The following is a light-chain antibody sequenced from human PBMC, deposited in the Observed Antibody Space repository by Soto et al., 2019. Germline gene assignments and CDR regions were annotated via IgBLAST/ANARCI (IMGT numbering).Light chain of an antibody. V-gene: IGKV3-20*01. Sequence: EVLLTQSPATLSWSPGEIATLSCRASQSVSTYLAWYQQKPGQAPRLLTYDASNRATGIPDRFSGSGSGTDFTLTISRLEPEDFAVYNCQQYGTSPPTFGQGTKVDIK. CDR2: DAS. CDR1: QSVSTY. J-gene: IGKJ1*01. CDR3: QQYGTSPPT.